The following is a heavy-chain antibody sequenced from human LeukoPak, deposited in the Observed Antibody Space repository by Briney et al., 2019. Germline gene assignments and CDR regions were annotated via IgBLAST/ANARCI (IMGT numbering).Heavy chain of an antibody. CDR3: ITVFKSGSYPSIDY. Sequence: GSLRLSCAASGFIFRSAWMSWVRQAPGKGLEWVGRIKSKFDGGTTDYAAPVKGRFTISRDDSRNTVYLQMNSLKTEDTAVYYCITVFKSGSYPSIDYWGQGTLITVSS. J-gene: IGHJ4*02. V-gene: IGHV3-15*01. CDR1: GFIFRSAW. CDR2: IKSKFDGGTT. D-gene: IGHD1-26*01.